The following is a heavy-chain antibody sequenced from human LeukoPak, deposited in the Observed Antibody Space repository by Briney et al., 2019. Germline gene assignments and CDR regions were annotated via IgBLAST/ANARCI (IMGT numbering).Heavy chain of an antibody. Sequence: ESSETLSLTCTVSGGSISSYYWSWIRQPPGKGLEWIGYIYYSGSTNYNPSLKSRVTISVDTSKNQFSLKLSSVTAADTAVYYCARDQVNYYDSSGYYYEYYGMDVWGQGTTVTVSS. D-gene: IGHD3-22*01. CDR2: IYYSGST. CDR1: GGSISSYY. J-gene: IGHJ6*02. CDR3: ARDQVNYYDSSGYYYEYYGMDV. V-gene: IGHV4-59*01.